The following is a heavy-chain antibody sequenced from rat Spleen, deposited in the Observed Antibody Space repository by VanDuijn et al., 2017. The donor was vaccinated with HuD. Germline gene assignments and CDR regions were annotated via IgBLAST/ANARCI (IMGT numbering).Heavy chain of an antibody. V-gene: IGHV5-29*01. CDR3: ARAGYLRDWYFDF. D-gene: IGHD2-2*01. CDR2: ISYGDSSGHSST. CDR1: GFTFSDYG. Sequence: EVQLVESGGGLVQPGRSLKLSCAASGFTFSDYGVAWVRQAPTKGLEWVATISYGDSSGHSSTYYRDSVKGRFTISRDNAKSTLSLQMDRLWSEDTATYYCARAGYLRDWYFDFWGPGTMVTVSS. J-gene: IGHJ1*01.